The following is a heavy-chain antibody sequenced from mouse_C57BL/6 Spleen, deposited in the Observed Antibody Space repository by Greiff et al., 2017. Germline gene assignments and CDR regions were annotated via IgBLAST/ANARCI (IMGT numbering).Heavy chain of an antibody. CDR2: IYPRSGNT. CDR1: GYTFTSYG. V-gene: IGHV1-81*01. Sequence: VKLVESGAELARPGASVKLSCKASGYTFTSYGISWVKQRTGQGLEWIGEIYPRSGNTYYNEKFKGKATLTADKSSSTAYMELRSLTSEDSAVDFCARTPGDLDYWGQGTTLTVSS. J-gene: IGHJ2*01. CDR3: ARTPGDLDY.